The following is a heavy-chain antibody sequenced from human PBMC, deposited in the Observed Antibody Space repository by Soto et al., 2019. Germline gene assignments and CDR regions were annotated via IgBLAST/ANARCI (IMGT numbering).Heavy chain of an antibody. CDR2: IIPIFGTA. CDR3: ARDQLVNRYYYYGMDV. V-gene: IGHV1-69*13. D-gene: IGHD2-2*01. CDR1: GGTFSSYA. J-gene: IGHJ6*02. Sequence: SVKVSCKASGGTFSSYAISWVRQAPGQGLEWMGGIIPIFGTANYAQKFQGRVTITADESTSTAYMELSSLRSEDTAVYYCARDQLVNRYYYYGMDVWGQGTTVTVS.